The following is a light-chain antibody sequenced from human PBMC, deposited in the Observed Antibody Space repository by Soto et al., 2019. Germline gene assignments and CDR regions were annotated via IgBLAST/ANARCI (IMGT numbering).Light chain of an antibody. CDR2: KAS. CDR3: QQYNTHSGT. CDR1: RSIRSW. V-gene: IGKV1-5*03. Sequence: DIQMTQSPSTLSASIGDRVTITCRASRSIRSWLAWYQQKPGKAPKLLIYKASSLESGVPSRFSGSGSGTEFTLTISSLQPDDVGTDDCQQYNTHSGTFGQGTQVDIK. J-gene: IGKJ1*01.